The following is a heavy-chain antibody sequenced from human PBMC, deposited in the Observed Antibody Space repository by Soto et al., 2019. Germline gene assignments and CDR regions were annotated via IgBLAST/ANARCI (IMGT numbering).Heavy chain of an antibody. D-gene: IGHD6-19*01. CDR3: ARGGWKLFDY. Sequence: PSETLSLTCTVSGGSISSYYRSWIRQPPGKGLEWIGCFYYSGSTNYNPSLKSRVTISVDTSKKQFPLKLSSVTAADTAVYYCARGGWKLFDYWGQGTLVTVSS. CDR2: FYYSGST. V-gene: IGHV4-59*01. CDR1: GGSISSYY. J-gene: IGHJ4*02.